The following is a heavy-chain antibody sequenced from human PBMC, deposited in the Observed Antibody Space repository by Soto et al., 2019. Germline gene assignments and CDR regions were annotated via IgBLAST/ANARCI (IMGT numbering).Heavy chain of an antibody. V-gene: IGHV3-30*18. J-gene: IGHJ2*01. CDR2: ISYDGSNK. CDR3: AKFFVFQADDGIRDVRSVSAFLLNRSSDL. D-gene: IGHD3-10*02. Sequence: DKGLEWVAVISYDGSNKYYADSVKGRFTISRDNSKNTLYLQMNSLRAEDTAVYYCAKFFVFQADDGIRDVRSVSAFLLNRSSDL.